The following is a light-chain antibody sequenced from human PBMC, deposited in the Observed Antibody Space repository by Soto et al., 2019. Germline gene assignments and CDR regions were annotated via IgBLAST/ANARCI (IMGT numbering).Light chain of an antibody. Sequence: AIQLTQSPSSLSASVGDRVTITCRASQGISSALAWYQQKPGKAPKLLIYDASSLESGVPSMFTGIGSGTDFTLTNSSLQSEDFANYYCQQFSNYPHTLTFGGGTKVEIK. CDR2: DAS. J-gene: IGKJ4*01. V-gene: IGKV1D-13*01. CDR3: QQFSNYPHTLT. CDR1: QGISSA.